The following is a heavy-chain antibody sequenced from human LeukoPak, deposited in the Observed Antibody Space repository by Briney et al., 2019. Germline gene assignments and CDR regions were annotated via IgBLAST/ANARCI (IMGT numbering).Heavy chain of an antibody. V-gene: IGHV3-33*08. D-gene: IGHD3-10*01. Sequence: GGSLRLSCAASGFTFSNYMMHWVRQPPGKGLEWVAVIWYDGTNKFYADSVKGRFTISRDNFKNTMYLQMNSLRAEDTAVYFCARDPYPGPFGSGNSYGSAFDVWGQGTIVTVSS. J-gene: IGHJ3*01. CDR2: IWYDGTNK. CDR1: GFTFSNYM. CDR3: ARDPYPGPFGSGNSYGSAFDV.